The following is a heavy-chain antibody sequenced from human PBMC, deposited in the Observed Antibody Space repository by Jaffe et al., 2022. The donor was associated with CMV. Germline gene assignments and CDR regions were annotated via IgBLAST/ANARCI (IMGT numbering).Heavy chain of an antibody. V-gene: IGHV2-5*01. J-gene: IGHJ4*02. CDR3: AHSPTGVIVATIRSFDY. D-gene: IGHD5-12*01. CDR1: GFSLSTSGVG. CDR2: IYWNDDK. Sequence: QITLKESGPTLVKPTQTLTLTCTFSGFSLSTSGVGVGWIRQPPGKALEWLALIYWNDDKRYSPSLKSRLTITKDTSKNQVVLTMTNMDPVDTATYYCAHSPTGVIVATIRSFDYWGQGTLVTVSS.